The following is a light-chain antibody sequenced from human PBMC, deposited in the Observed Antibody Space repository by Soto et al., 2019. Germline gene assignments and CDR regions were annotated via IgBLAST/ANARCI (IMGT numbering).Light chain of an antibody. V-gene: IGKV3-20*01. Sequence: EIVLTQSPGTLSLSQGERATLSCRASQSVSSSYLAWYQQKPGQAPRLLIYGASSRATGIPDRFSGSGSGTDFTLTISRLEPEDFAVYYCQQYGSSPQTLGQGTKVDIK. J-gene: IGKJ1*01. CDR2: GAS. CDR3: QQYGSSPQT. CDR1: QSVSSSY.